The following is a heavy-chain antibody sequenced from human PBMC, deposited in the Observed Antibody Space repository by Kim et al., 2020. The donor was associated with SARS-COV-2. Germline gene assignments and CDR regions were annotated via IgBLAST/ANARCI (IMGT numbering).Heavy chain of an antibody. J-gene: IGHJ4*02. CDR1: GGSFSGYY. D-gene: IGHD3-22*01. V-gene: IGHV4-34*01. CDR2: INHSGST. CDR3: ARVYYYDSSGYHLFDY. Sequence: SETLSLTCAVYGGSFSGYYWSWIRQPPGKGLEWIGEINHSGSTNYNPSLKSRVTMSVDTSKNQFSLKLSSVTAADTAVYYCARVYYYDSSGYHLFDYWGQGTLVTVSS.